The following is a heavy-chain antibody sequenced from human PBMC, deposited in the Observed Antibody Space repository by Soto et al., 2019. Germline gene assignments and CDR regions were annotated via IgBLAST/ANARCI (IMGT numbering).Heavy chain of an antibody. CDR1: GGTFSSYA. CDR3: VFGDCTSSSCSYYFYGLDV. CDR2: ILPIFGSP. Sequence: SVKVSCKASGGTFSSYAISWVRQAPGQGLEWMGGILPIFGSPSHAQKFRDRVTITADESTSTAYLELTSLTSEDTAIYYCVFGDCTSSSCSYYFYGLDVWGQGTTVTVS. V-gene: IGHV1-69*13. D-gene: IGHD2-2*01. J-gene: IGHJ6*02.